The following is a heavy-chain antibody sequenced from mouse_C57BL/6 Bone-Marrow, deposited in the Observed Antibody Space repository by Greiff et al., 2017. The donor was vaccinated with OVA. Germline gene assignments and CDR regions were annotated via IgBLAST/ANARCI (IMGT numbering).Heavy chain of an antibody. D-gene: IGHD1-1*01. CDR1: GFTFSDYY. CDR3: ARPITTVVAPFAY. CDR2: ISNGGGST. Sequence: EVQVVESGGGLVQPGGSLKLSCAASGFTFSDYYMYWVRQTPEKRLEWVAYISNGGGSTYYPDTVKGRFTISRDNAKITLYLQMSRLKSEDTAMYYCARPITTVVAPFAYWGQGTLVTVSA. J-gene: IGHJ3*01. V-gene: IGHV5-12*01.